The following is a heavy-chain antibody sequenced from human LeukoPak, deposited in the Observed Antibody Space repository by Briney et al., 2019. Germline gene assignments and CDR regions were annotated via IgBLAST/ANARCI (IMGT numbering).Heavy chain of an antibody. V-gene: IGHV4-38-2*02. Sequence: SETLSLTCAVSGYSISRGYYWGWIRQPPGKGLEWIGSIYHSGSTYYNPSLKSRVAISVDTSKNQFSLKLSSVTAADTAVYYCARDMVRGRGWFDPWGQGTLVTVSS. D-gene: IGHD3-10*01. CDR3: ARDMVRGRGWFDP. J-gene: IGHJ5*02. CDR2: IYHSGST. CDR1: GYSISRGYY.